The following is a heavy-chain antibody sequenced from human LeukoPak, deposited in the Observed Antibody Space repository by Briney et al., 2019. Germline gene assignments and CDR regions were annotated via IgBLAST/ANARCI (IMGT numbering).Heavy chain of an antibody. J-gene: IGHJ6*02. CDR1: GFTFSSYA. Sequence: GGSLRLSCAASGFTFSSYAMSWVRQAPGKGLEWVSAISGSGGSTYYADSVKGRFTISRDNSKNTLYLQMDSLRAEDTAVYYCAKVSGGGLYYDGMDVWAKGPRSPSP. V-gene: IGHV3-23*01. D-gene: IGHD1-14*01. CDR2: ISGSGGST. CDR3: AKVSGGGLYYDGMDV.